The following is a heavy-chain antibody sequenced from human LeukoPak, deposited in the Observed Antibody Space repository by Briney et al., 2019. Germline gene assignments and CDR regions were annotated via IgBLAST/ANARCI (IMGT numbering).Heavy chain of an antibody. CDR2: INPNSGGT. D-gene: IGHD3-16*01. CDR3: ARGSGGSKRSYYMDV. V-gene: IGHV1-2*02. Sequence: ASVKVSCKASGYTFTGYYMHWVRQAPGQGLEWMGWINPNSGGTNYAQKFQGRVTMTRDTSISTAYMELSRLRSEDTAVYYCARGSGGSKRSYYMDVWGKGTTVTVSS. CDR1: GYTFTGYY. J-gene: IGHJ6*03.